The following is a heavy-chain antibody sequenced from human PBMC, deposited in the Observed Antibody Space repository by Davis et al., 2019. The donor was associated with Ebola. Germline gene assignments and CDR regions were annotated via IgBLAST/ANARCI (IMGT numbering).Heavy chain of an antibody. D-gene: IGHD1-20*01. CDR3: ASLRRTITGMDDAFDI. V-gene: IGHV5-51*01. J-gene: IGHJ3*02. Sequence: GESLKISCQDSGNSFNSHWIGWVRQMPGKGLEWMGIIYTGDSDTRYSPSFRGQVTISADKSIKTAYLQWSSLKASDTAMYYCASLRRTITGMDDAFDIWDQGTMVTVSS. CDR1: GNSFNSHW. CDR2: IYTGDSDT.